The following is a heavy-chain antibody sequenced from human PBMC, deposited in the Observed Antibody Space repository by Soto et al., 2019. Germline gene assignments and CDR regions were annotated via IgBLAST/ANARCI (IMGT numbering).Heavy chain of an antibody. CDR1: GASISSSSYY. CDR2: IYNIGST. J-gene: IGHJ6*02. CDR3: ARQSEYYYASGRAAPLYGMDV. D-gene: IGHD3-10*01. V-gene: IGHV4-39*01. Sequence: SETLSLTCTVSGASISSSSYYWGWIRQPPGKGPESIGSIYNIGSTYYNPSLKSRVTISVDTSKNQFSLKLSSVTAADTAVYYCARQSEYYYASGRAAPLYGMDVWGQGTTVTVSS.